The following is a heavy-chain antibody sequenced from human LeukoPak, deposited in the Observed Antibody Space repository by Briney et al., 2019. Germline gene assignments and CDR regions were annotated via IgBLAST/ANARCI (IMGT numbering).Heavy chain of an antibody. CDR1: GYTFTSFG. D-gene: IGHD1-1*01. CDR3: ARGRLYNWNDRTHSDDYFDY. CDR2: ISAYNGNT. V-gene: IGHV1-18*01. J-gene: IGHJ4*02. Sequence: GASVKVSCKASGYTFTSFGITWMRQAPGQGLEWMGWISAYNGNTNYAQKLQGRVTMTTDTSTSTAYMELRSLRSDDTAVYYCARGRLYNWNDRTHSDDYFDYWGQGTLVTVSS.